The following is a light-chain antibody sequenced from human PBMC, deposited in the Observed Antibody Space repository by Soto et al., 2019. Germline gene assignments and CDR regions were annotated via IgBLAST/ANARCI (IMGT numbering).Light chain of an antibody. CDR1: SSDIGTYNY. CDR2: EVT. J-gene: IGLJ1*01. CDR3: SSSAGSNV. V-gene: IGLV2-8*01. Sequence: QSALTQPPSASGSPGQSVTISCTGTSSDIGTYNYVSWYQQHPGKAPKLLIYEVTKRPSGVPDRFSGSKSGNTASLTVSGLQAEDEADYYCSSSAGSNVFGTGTKLTVL.